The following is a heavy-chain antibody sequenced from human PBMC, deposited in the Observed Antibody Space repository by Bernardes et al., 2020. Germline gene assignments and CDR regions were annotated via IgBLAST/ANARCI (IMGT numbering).Heavy chain of an antibody. D-gene: IGHD4-17*01. CDR3: ARGYGDYRSG. J-gene: IGHJ4*02. Sequence: ASVKVSCKASGYTFVTYDINWVRQAPGEGLEWMGWMDPNSGNTGYAQKFQGRVTMTRNTSITTAYLDLSSLRSDDTAVYYCARGYGDYRSGWGQGTLVTVPS. V-gene: IGHV1-8*01. CDR2: MDPNSGNT. CDR1: GYTFVTYD.